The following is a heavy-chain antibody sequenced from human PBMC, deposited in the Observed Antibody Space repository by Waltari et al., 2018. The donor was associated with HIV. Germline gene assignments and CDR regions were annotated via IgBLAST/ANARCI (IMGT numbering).Heavy chain of an antibody. CDR1: DGTFSSYT. J-gene: IGHJ6*02. CDR3: ARDNWKGGYYYYGMDV. CDR2: IIPFLGIT. Sequence: QVQLVQSGAEVKKPGSSVKVSCKASDGTFSSYTIRWVSTAPGQGLEWMGRIIPFLGITNYAQKFQGRVTITADKSTSTAYMELSSLRSEDTAVYYCARDNWKGGYYYYGMDVWGQGTTVTVSS. D-gene: IGHD1-20*01. V-gene: IGHV1-69*08.